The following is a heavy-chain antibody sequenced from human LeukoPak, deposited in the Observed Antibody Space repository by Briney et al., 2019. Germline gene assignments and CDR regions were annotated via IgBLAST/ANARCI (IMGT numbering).Heavy chain of an antibody. J-gene: IGHJ6*02. V-gene: IGHV1-18*01. CDR1: GYTFTSYG. CDR2: ISAYNGNT. Sequence: APVKVSCKASGYTFTSYGISWVRQAPGQGLEWMGWISAYNGNTNYAQKLQGRVTMTTDTSTSTAYMELRSLRSDDTAVYYCARDIKSAAAEHYYYYYGMDVWGQGTTVTVSS. D-gene: IGHD6-13*01. CDR3: ARDIKSAAAEHYYYYYGMDV.